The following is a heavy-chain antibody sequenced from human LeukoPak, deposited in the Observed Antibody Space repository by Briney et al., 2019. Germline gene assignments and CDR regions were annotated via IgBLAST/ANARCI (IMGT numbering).Heavy chain of an antibody. CDR2: IKQDGSEK. D-gene: IGHD2-2*02. CDR1: GFTFSSNR. Sequence: GGSLRLSCAASGFTFSSNRMSWVRQAPGKGPEWVANIKQDGSEKYYVDSVKGRFTISRDNAESSLHLQMDSLRAEDTAVYYCARDRVVVPAAIYFDHWGQGTLVTVSS. V-gene: IGHV3-7*01. CDR3: ARDRVVVPAAIYFDH. J-gene: IGHJ4*02.